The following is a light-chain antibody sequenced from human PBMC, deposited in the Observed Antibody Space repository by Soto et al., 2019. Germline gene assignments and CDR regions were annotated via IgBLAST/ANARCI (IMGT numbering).Light chain of an antibody. CDR1: QSVGSN. Sequence: EIKMTQSPATLSASPGERATLSCRASQSVGSNLAWYQQKPGQAPRLLIYGASTRATGIPDRFSGSGSGTEFTLTISSLQSEDFALYHCQQYNNWPPGWTFGQGTKVEIK. CDR3: QQYNNWPPGWT. CDR2: GAS. J-gene: IGKJ1*01. V-gene: IGKV3-15*01.